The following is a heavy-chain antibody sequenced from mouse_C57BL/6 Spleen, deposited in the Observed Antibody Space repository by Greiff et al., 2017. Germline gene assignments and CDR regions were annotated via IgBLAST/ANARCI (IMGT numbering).Heavy chain of an antibody. Sequence: QVQLQQSGAELVRPGTSVQVSCKASGYAFTNYLIEWVKQRPGQGLEWIGVINPGSGGTNYNEKFKGKATLTADKSSSTAYMQLSSLTSEDSAVYFCAREGTTVVGEVFDYWGQGTTLTVSS. CDR2: INPGSGGT. CDR1: GYAFTNYL. J-gene: IGHJ2*01. D-gene: IGHD1-1*01. V-gene: IGHV1-54*01. CDR3: AREGTTVVGEVFDY.